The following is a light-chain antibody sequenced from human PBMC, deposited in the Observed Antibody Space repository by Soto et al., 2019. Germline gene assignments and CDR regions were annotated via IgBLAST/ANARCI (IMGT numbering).Light chain of an antibody. CDR3: QQYNSYSGYT. CDR1: QSISSW. V-gene: IGKV1-5*01. Sequence: DIQMTQSPSTLSASVGDRVTITCRASQSISSWLAWFQQKPGKAPKLLTYDASNLESGVPSRFSGSGSGTEFTLTISSLQPDDFATYYCQQYNSYSGYTFGQGTKLEIK. J-gene: IGKJ2*01. CDR2: DAS.